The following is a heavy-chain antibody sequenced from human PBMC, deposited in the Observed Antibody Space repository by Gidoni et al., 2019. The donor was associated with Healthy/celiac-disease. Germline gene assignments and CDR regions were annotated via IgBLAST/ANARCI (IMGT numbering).Heavy chain of an antibody. V-gene: IGHV3-23*01. CDR1: GFTFRSYA. D-gene: IGHD2-2*02. CDR3: AKGSCSSTSCYKRGNWFDP. J-gene: IGHJ5*02. CDR2: ISGSGGST. Sequence: EVQLLESGGGLVQPGGSLRLSCAASGFTFRSYAMSWVRQAPGKGLEWVSAISGSGGSTYYADSVKGRFTISRDNSKNTLYLKMNSLRAEDTAVYYCAKGSCSSTSCYKRGNWFDPWGQGTLVTVSS.